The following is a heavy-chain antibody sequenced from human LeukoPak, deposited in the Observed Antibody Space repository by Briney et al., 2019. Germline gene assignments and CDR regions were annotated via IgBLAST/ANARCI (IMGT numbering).Heavy chain of an antibody. Sequence: GESLKISCEGSGYTFSSYWIAWVRQMPGKGLEWMGMIYPGDSDTMYSPSFQGQVTISADMSISTAYLQWGSLKASDTAMYYCARHGPYDYVWGSYRYIGWFDPWGQGTLVTVSS. CDR2: IYPGDSDT. J-gene: IGHJ5*02. CDR3: ARHGPYDYVWGSYRYIGWFDP. CDR1: GYTFSSYW. V-gene: IGHV5-51*01. D-gene: IGHD3-16*02.